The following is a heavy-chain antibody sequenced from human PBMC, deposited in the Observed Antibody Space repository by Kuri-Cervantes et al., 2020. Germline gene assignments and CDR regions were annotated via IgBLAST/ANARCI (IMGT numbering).Heavy chain of an antibody. J-gene: IGHJ6*02. CDR2: ISYDGSNK. V-gene: IGHV3-30-3*01. CDR1: GFTFSNAW. D-gene: IGHD2-15*01. Sequence: LSLTCAASGFTFSNAWMSWVRQAPGKGLEWVAVISYDGSNKYYADSVKGRFTISRDNSKNTLYLQMNSLRAEDTAVYYCARVGCSGGSCYYYYYGMDVWGQGTTVTVSS. CDR3: ARVGCSGGSCYYYYYGMDV.